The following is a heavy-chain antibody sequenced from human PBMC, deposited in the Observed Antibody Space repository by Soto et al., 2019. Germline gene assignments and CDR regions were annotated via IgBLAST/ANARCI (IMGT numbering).Heavy chain of an antibody. CDR2: IVVGSGNT. Sequence: QMQLVQSGPEVKKPGTSVKVSCKASGFTFTSSAVQWVRQARGQRLEWIGWIVVGSGNTNYAQKFQERVTITRDMXTXXAYMELSSLRSEDTAVYYCAADLGKQNYYYYGMDVWGQGTTVTVSS. V-gene: IGHV1-58*01. J-gene: IGHJ6*02. CDR1: GFTFTSSA. CDR3: AADLGKQNYYYYGMDV.